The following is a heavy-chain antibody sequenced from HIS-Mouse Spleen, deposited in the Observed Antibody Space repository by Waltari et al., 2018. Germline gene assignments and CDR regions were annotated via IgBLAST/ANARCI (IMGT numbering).Heavy chain of an antibody. CDR3: AKDRVSPLYFDY. J-gene: IGHJ4*02. V-gene: IGHV3-30*18. CDR2: ISDDGSNK. CDR1: GFTFSSYG. Sequence: QVQLVESGGGVVQPGRSLRLSCAASGFTFSSYGMHWVRQAPGKGLGWVAIISDDGSNKYDADSVKGRFTISRDNSKNTLYLQMNSLRAEDTAVYYCAKDRVSPLYFDYWGQGTLVTVSS.